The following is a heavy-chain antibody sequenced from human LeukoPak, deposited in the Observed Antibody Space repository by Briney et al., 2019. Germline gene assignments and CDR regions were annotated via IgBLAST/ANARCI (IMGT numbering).Heavy chain of an antibody. CDR2: IYSGGST. V-gene: IGHV3-53*01. J-gene: IGHJ6*02. CDR1: GFTVSSAY. CDR3: ARGYSSPYGLDV. D-gene: IGHD6-19*01. Sequence: TGGSLRLSCAASGFTVSSAYMSWARQAPGKGLEWVSVIYSGGSTYYADSVKGRFTISRDNSKNTLYLQMNSLIVEDTAVYYCARGYSSPYGLDVWGQGTTVTVSS.